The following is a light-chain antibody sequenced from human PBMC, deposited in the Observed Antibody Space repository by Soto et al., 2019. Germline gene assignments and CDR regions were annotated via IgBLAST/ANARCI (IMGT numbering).Light chain of an antibody. Sequence: EIVLTQSPATLSLSPGERATLSCRASQSINRHLAWYQQKPGQAPRLLILDASDRATGIPARFSGSGSGTDFTLTISSLEPEDFAVYYSQQRSNWPPVTFGGGTKVDIK. V-gene: IGKV3-11*01. J-gene: IGKJ4*01. CDR3: QQRSNWPPVT. CDR2: DAS. CDR1: QSINRH.